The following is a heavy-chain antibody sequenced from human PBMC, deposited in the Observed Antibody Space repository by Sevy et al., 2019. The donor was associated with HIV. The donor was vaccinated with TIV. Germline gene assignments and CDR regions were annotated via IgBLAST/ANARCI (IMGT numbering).Heavy chain of an antibody. CDR1: GFTFTNAW. Sequence: GESLKISCAASGFTFTNAWMNWVRQAPGKGLEWVGRIKSETDGGTTDYAEPVKGRFSISRDDSKNTLYLQMNSLKIEDTAVYYCSMEDGYNYFDYWGQGALVTVSS. D-gene: IGHD5-12*01. CDR2: IKSETDGGTT. J-gene: IGHJ4*02. CDR3: SMEDGYNYFDY. V-gene: IGHV3-15*07.